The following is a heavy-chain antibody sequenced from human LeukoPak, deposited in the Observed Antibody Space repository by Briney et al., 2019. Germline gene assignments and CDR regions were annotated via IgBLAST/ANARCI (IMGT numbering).Heavy chain of an antibody. CDR2: LSGSGYNT. CDR3: AKDPYGPRYFDY. D-gene: IGHD4-17*01. V-gene: IGHV3-23*01. Sequence: GGSLRLSCAASRFTFSSHALSWVRQAPGKGLEWVSSLSGSGYNTYYADSVKGRFTISRDNSKNTVYLQMNSLRAEDTAVYYCAKDPYGPRYFDYWGQGTLVTVSS. J-gene: IGHJ4*02. CDR1: RFTFSSHA.